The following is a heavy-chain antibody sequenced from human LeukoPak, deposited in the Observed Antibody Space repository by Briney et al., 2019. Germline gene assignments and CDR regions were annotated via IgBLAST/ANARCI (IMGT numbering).Heavy chain of an antibody. CDR1: GYTFTGYY. J-gene: IGHJ4*02. CDR2: INPNSGGT. V-gene: IGHV1-2*06. Sequence: GASVKVSCKASGYTFTGYYMHWLRQAPGQGLEWMGRINPNSGGTNYAQKFQGRVTMTRDTSISTAYMELSRLRSDDTAVYYCARDGWFGELSYDYWGQGTLVTVSS. CDR3: ARDGWFGELSYDY. D-gene: IGHD3-10*01.